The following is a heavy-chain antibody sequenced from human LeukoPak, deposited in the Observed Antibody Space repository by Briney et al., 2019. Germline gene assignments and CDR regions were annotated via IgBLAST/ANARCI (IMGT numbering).Heavy chain of an antibody. V-gene: IGHV1-18*01. D-gene: IGHD2-8*01. CDR3: ARNIVLMVYATDYYYGMDV. J-gene: IGHJ6*02. Sequence: ASVKVSCKASGYTFTSYGISWVRQAPGQGLEWMGWISAYNGNTNYAQKLQGRVTMTTDTSTSTAYMELRSLRSDDTAVYYCARNIVLMVYATDYYYGMDVWGQGTTVTVSS. CDR1: GYTFTSYG. CDR2: ISAYNGNT.